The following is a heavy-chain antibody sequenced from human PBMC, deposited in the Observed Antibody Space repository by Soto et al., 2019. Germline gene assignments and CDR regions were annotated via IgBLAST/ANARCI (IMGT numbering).Heavy chain of an antibody. Sequence: ASVKVSCKVSGYTLTELSMHWVRQAPGKGLEWMGGFDPEDGETIYAQKFQGRVTMTEDTSTDTAYMELSSLRSEDTAVYYCATVADFWRGYYDVGYYYYGMDVWGQGTTVTVSS. V-gene: IGHV1-24*01. CDR2: FDPEDGET. J-gene: IGHJ6*02. CDR1: GYTLTELS. D-gene: IGHD3-3*01. CDR3: ATVADFWRGYYDVGYYYYGMDV.